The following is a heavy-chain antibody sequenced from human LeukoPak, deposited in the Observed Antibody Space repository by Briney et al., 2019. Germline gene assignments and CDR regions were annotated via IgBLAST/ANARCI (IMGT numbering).Heavy chain of an antibody. D-gene: IGHD6-19*01. CDR3: ASSSSGLYSSGFDY. J-gene: IGHJ4*02. CDR1: GFTFSSYA. Sequence: PGGSLRLSCAASGFTFSSYAMHWVRQAPGKGLEGVAVISYDGSNKYYADSVKGRFTISRDNSQNTLYLQMNSLRAEDTAVYYCASSSSGLYSSGFDYWGQGTLVTVSS. V-gene: IGHV3-30*04. CDR2: ISYDGSNK.